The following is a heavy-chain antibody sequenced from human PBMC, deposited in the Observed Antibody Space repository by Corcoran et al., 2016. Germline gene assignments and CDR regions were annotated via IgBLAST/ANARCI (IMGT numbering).Heavy chain of an antibody. J-gene: IGHJ6*02. CDR3: ARGEAAMAHYYGMDV. Sequence: QVQLVQSGAEVKKPGSSVKVSCKASGGTFSSYAISWVRQAPGQGLEWMGGIIPSLGTANYAQKFQGRVTITADKSTSTAYQELSSLRSEDTAVYYCARGEAAMAHYYGMDVWGQGTTVTVSS. V-gene: IGHV1-69*06. D-gene: IGHD5-18*01. CDR2: IIPSLGTA. CDR1: GGTFSSYA.